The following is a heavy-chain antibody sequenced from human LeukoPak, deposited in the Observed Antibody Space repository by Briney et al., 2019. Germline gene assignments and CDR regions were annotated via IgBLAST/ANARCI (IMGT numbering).Heavy chain of an antibody. CDR3: ARGTFRAYYFDY. Sequence: ASVKVSCKASGYTFTSYDINWVRQATGQGFEWMGWMNPNSGNTGYAQKFQGRVTITRNTSISTAYMELSSLRSEDTAVYYCARGTFRAYYFDYWGQGTLVTVSS. CDR2: MNPNSGNT. CDR1: GYTFTSYD. D-gene: IGHD3-16*01. J-gene: IGHJ4*02. V-gene: IGHV1-8*03.